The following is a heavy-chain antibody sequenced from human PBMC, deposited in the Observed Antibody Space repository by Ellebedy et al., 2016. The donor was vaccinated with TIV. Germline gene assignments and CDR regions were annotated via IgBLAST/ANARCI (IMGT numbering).Heavy chain of an antibody. V-gene: IGHV4-39*01. J-gene: IGHJ4*02. D-gene: IGHD1-26*01. Sequence: GSLRLSXTVSSGSISTPTHYWAWIRQPPGKGLEWIGSIYSSESTSYTPSLKSRVTISVDTSKNQFSLKLSSVTAADTAVYYCARRVGARPPDFWGQGTLVTVSS. CDR3: ARRVGARPPDF. CDR2: IYSSEST. CDR1: SGSISTPTHY.